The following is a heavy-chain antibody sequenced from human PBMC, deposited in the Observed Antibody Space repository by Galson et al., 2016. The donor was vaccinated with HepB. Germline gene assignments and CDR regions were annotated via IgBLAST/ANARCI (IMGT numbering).Heavy chain of an antibody. J-gene: IGHJ3*02. D-gene: IGHD3-22*01. V-gene: IGHV3-13*01. Sequence: SLRLSCAASGFTFSSYDIHWVRQTTGKSLEWVSGVGSAGGTYYSGSVKGRFTISRENAKSSLYLQMNSLRVGDTAVYFCARAIRDSSGYSYDAFDIWGQGTMVTVSS. CDR1: GFTFSSYD. CDR2: VGSAGGT. CDR3: ARAIRDSSGYSYDAFDI.